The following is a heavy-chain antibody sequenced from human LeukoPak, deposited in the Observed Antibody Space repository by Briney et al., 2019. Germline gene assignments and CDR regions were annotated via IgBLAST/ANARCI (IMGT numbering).Heavy chain of an antibody. CDR3: AKDGVAAVGGSTHSDY. J-gene: IGHJ4*02. CDR2: ISGSGGST. V-gene: IGHV3-23*01. CDR1: GFTFSTSA. Sequence: GGSLRLSRAASGFTASGFTFSTSAMRWVRQAPGKGLEWVSGISGSGGSTYYADSVKGRFTISRDNSKNTLFLQMNSLRAEDTAVYYCAKDGVAAVGGSTHSDYWGQGTLVTVFS. D-gene: IGHD6-19*01.